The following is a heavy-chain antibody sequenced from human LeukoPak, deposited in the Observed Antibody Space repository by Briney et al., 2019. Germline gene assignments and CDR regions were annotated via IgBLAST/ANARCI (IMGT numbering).Heavy chain of an antibody. J-gene: IGHJ4*02. Sequence: LETLSLTCTVSGGSISSSNYYWGWIRQPPGKGLEWIGSIFYSGNTYYNPSLKSRVTISVDTSKNQFSLKLSSVTAADTAVYYCASSGIAGDFDYWGQGTLVTVSS. V-gene: IGHV4-39*07. CDR1: GGSISSSNYY. D-gene: IGHD6-13*01. CDR2: IFYSGNT. CDR3: ASSGIAGDFDY.